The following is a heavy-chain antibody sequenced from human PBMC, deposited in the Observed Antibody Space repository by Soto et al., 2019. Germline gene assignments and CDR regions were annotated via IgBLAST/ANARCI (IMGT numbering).Heavy chain of an antibody. D-gene: IGHD3-10*01. Sequence: QVQLQESGPGLVKPSQTLSLTCTVSGGSISSGGYYWSWIRQHPGKGLEWIGYIYYSGSTYYNPSLKVRFTISVDTSKNQFSLKLSSVTAADTAVYYCARGDVGFGEFRPNWFDPWGQGTLVTVSS. CDR1: GGSISSGGYY. J-gene: IGHJ5*02. CDR3: ARGDVGFGEFRPNWFDP. V-gene: IGHV4-31*03. CDR2: IYYSGST.